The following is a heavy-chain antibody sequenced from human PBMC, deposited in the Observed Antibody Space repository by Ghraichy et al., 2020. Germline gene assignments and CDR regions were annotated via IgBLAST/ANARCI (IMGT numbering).Heavy chain of an antibody. CDR3: ARDISPPGRGYRGGWFDP. CDR2: ISSSSSYI. D-gene: IGHD3-22*01. V-gene: IGHV3-21*01. CDR1: GFTFSSYS. J-gene: IGHJ5*02. Sequence: GESLNISCAASGFTFSSYSMNWVRQAPGKGLEWVSSISSSSSYIYYADSVKGRFTISRDNAKNSLYLQMNSLRAEDTAVYYCARDISPPGRGYRGGWFDPWGQGTLVTVSS.